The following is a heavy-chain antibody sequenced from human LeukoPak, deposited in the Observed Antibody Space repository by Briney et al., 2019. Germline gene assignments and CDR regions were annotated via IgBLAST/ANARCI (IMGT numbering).Heavy chain of an antibody. V-gene: IGHV4-4*02. CDR3: ARAGRYYDSTGYYWYFDF. D-gene: IGHD3-22*01. CDR2: ISQSGST. J-gene: IGHJ4*02. Sequence: SGTLSLTCAVSGGPISSSNWWSWVRQPPEKALEWIGEISQSGSTNYNPSLKSRVTMSVDKSKNQFSLKLTSVTAADTAVYYCARAGRYYDSTGYYWYFDFWGQGTLVTVSS. CDR1: GGPISSSNW.